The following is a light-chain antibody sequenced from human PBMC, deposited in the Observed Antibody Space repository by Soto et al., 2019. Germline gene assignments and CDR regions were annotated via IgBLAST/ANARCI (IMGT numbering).Light chain of an antibody. J-gene: IGKJ4*01. CDR2: LAS. CDR1: QGIRSY. Sequence: DIQLTQSPASLSASVGDRVTITCRASQGIRSYLAWYQQKPGKAPKLLIFLASTLQSGVPSRFSGSGPGTDFSLTINSLQPEDVATYYCQYLNSFPLSFGGGTKVDIK. V-gene: IGKV1-9*01. CDR3: QYLNSFPLS.